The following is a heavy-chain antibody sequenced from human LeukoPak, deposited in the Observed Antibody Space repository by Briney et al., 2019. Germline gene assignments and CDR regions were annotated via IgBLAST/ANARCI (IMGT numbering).Heavy chain of an antibody. J-gene: IGHJ4*02. CDR1: GGSISSGGYY. V-gene: IGHV3-66*01. CDR3: ARGGSMIVESLPFDY. Sequence: ETLTLTCTVSGGSISSGGYYWSWIRQAPGKGLEWVSVIYSGGSTYYADSVKGRFTISRDNSKNTLYLQMNSPRAEDTAVYYCARGGSMIVESLPFDYWGQGTLVTVSS. CDR2: IYSGGST. D-gene: IGHD3-22*01.